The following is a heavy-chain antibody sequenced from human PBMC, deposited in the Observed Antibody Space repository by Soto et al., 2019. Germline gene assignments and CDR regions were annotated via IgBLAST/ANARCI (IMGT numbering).Heavy chain of an antibody. V-gene: IGHV4-31*03. CDR2: IYYSGST. J-gene: IGHJ6*02. Sequence: SETLSLTCTVSGGSISSGGYYWSWIRQHPGKGLEWIGYIYYSGSTYYNTSLKSRVTISVDTSKNQFSLKLSSVTAADTAVYYCARVRGSGYYYYGMDVWGQGTTVTVSS. D-gene: IGHD3-10*01. CDR3: ARVRGSGYYYYGMDV. CDR1: GGSISSGGYY.